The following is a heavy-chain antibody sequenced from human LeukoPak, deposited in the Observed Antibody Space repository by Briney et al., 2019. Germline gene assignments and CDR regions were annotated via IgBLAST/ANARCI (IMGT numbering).Heavy chain of an antibody. J-gene: IGHJ2*01. V-gene: IGHV1-8*01. Sequence: ASVKVSCKASGYTFTSYDINWVRQATGQGLEWMGWMNPNSGNTGYAQKLQGRVTMTTDTSTSTAYMELRSLRSDDTAVYYCARDWGDILTGRYWYFDLWGRGTLVTVSS. CDR3: ARDWGDILTGRYWYFDL. CDR2: MNPNSGNT. D-gene: IGHD3-9*01. CDR1: GYTFTSYD.